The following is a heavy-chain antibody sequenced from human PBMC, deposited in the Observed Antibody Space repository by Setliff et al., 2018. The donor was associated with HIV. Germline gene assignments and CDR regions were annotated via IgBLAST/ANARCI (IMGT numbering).Heavy chain of an antibody. CDR3: ARSTVGAGASFP. J-gene: IGHJ5*02. CDR2: ISHSGNT. V-gene: IGHV4-59*11. CDR1: GDSINTHY. Sequence: SETLSLTCTVSGDSINTHYWSWIRQPPGRGLEWIGCISHSGNTNFNPSLNSRVTISLDTSKNQFSLRLTSLTAADTAIYYCARSTVGAGASFPWGRGILVTVSS. D-gene: IGHD1-26*01.